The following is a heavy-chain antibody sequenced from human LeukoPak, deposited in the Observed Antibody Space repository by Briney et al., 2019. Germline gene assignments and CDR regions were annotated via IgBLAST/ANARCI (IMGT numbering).Heavy chain of an antibody. CDR1: GFTFSSYA. V-gene: IGHV3-48*03. CDR2: ISSSGSTI. D-gene: IGHD3-10*02. J-gene: IGHJ6*04. CDR3: AELGITMIGGV. Sequence: GGSLRLSCAASGFTFSSYAMSWVRQAPGKGLEWVSYISSSGSTIFYADSVKGRFTISRDNAKNSLYLQMNSLRAEDTAVYYCAELGITMIGGVWGKGTTVTISS.